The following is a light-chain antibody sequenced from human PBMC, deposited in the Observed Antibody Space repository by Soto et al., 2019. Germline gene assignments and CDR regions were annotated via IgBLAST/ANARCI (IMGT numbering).Light chain of an antibody. V-gene: IGKV2D-29*02. CDR2: EVS. CDR1: QSLLHITGETF. CDR3: MQSTQLPPT. Sequence: DVVMTQSPLSLSVSPGQPASITCKSSQSLLHITGETFLFWYLQKPGQSPQLLIYEVSTRVSGVPDRFSGSGSGTDFTLEISRVETDDVGIYYCMQSTQLPPTFGQGTRLEI. J-gene: IGKJ5*01.